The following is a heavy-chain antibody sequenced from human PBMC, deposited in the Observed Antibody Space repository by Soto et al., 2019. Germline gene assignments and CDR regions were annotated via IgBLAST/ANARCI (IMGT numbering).Heavy chain of an antibody. D-gene: IGHD1-26*01. CDR3: ARDRIRGSYSYYYYGMDV. J-gene: IGHJ6*02. CDR1: GGTFSSYA. CDR2: IIPIFGTA. Sequence: QVQLVQSGAEVKKPGSSVKVSCKASGGTFSSYAISWVRQAPGQGLEWMGGIIPIFGTANYAQKFQGRVTITADESTSTAYMELSSLRSEDTAVYYCARDRIRGSYSYYYYGMDVWGPGTTVTVSS. V-gene: IGHV1-69*01.